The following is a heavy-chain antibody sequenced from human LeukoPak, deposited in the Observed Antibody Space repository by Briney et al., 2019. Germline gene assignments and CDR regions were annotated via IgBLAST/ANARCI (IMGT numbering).Heavy chain of an antibody. J-gene: IGHJ4*02. CDR1: GGSISSSSYY. Sequence: KPSETLSLTCTVSGGSISSSSYYWGWIRQPPVKGLEWIGSIYYSGSTYYNPSLKSRVTISVDTSKNQFSLKLSSVTAADTAVYYCASAPFVRFGELFSQSFFDYWGQGTLVTVSS. D-gene: IGHD3-10*01. CDR2: IYYSGST. V-gene: IGHV4-39*01. CDR3: ASAPFVRFGELFSQSFFDY.